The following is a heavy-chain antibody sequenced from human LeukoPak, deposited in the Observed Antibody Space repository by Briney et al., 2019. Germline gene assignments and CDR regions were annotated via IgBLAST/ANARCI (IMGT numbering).Heavy chain of an antibody. CDR3: ARDWVGSSSWYRNSDAFDI. J-gene: IGHJ3*02. V-gene: IGHV4-59*01. CDR1: GGSISSYY. D-gene: IGHD6-13*01. CDR2: IYYSGST. Sequence: SETLSLTCTVSGGSISSYYWSWIQQPPGKGLEWIGYIYYSGSTNYNPSLKSRVTISVDTSKDQFSLKLSSVTAADTAVYYCARDWVGSSSWYRNSDAFDIWGQGTMVTVSS.